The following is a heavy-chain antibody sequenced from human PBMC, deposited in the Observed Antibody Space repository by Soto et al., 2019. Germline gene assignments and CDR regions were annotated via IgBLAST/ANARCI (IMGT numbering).Heavy chain of an antibody. J-gene: IGHJ6*02. D-gene: IGHD7-27*01. CDR1: GGTFSNYA. CDR2: IMPIFGKA. V-gene: IGHV1-69*06. Sequence: GASVKVSCKASGGTFSNYAFSWVRQAPGQGLEWLGGIMPIFGKADYAQKFRGRVTITADKSTDTAHMELSSLRSEDTAVYYCATHLGYVWGQGTTVTVSS. CDR3: ATHLGYV.